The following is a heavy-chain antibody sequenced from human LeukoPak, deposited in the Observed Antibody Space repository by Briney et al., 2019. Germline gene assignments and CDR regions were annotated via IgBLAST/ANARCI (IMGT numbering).Heavy chain of an antibody. V-gene: IGHV4-34*01. D-gene: IGHD5-24*01. CDR2: INHSGST. Sequence: KSSETLSLTCAVYGGSFSGHYWSWIRQPPGKGLEWIGEINHSGSTNYNPSLKSRVTISVDTSKNQFSLKLSSVTAADTAVYYCARVGRWLQLRDYWGQGTLVTVSS. CDR3: ARVGRWLQLRDY. CDR1: GGSFSGHY. J-gene: IGHJ4*02.